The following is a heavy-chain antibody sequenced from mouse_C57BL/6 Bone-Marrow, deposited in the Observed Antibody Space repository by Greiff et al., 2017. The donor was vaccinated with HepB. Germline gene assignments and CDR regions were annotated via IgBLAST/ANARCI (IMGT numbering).Heavy chain of an antibody. CDR2: INPGSGGT. D-gene: IGHD1-3*01. V-gene: IGHV1-54*01. CDR1: GYAFTNYL. J-gene: IGHJ3*01. Sequence: VQLQQSGAELVRPGTSVKVSCKASGYAFTNYLIEWVKQRPGQGLEWIGVINPGSGGTNYNEKFKGKATLTADKSSSTTYMQLSSLTSEDSAVYFYARTYNTMYAYWGQGTLVTVSA. CDR3: ARTYNTMYAY.